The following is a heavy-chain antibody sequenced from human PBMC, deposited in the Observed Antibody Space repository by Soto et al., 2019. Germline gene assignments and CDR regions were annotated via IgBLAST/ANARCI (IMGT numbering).Heavy chain of an antibody. D-gene: IGHD2-15*01. CDR3: AREAVAESYCYYGMDV. V-gene: IGHV1-8*01. J-gene: IGHJ6*02. Sequence: QVQLVQSGAEVKKPGASVKVSCKASGYTFTSYDINWVRQATGQGLEWMGWMNPNSGNTGYAQKCQGRVTMTXITXIXTAYMELSRLRSEDTAVYYCAREAVAESYCYYGMDVWGQGTTVTVSS. CDR2: MNPNSGNT. CDR1: GYTFTSYD.